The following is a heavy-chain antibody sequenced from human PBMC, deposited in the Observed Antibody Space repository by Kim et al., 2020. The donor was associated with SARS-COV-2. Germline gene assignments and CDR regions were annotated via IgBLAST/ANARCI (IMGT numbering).Heavy chain of an antibody. D-gene: IGHD3-22*01. J-gene: IGHJ4*02. V-gene: IGHV3-30*02. CDR3: AKAARDYDSSGYYYVEYYFDY. Sequence: FTISRDNSKNTLYLQMNSLRAEDTAVYYCAKAARDYDSSGYYYVEYYFDYWGQGTLVTVSS.